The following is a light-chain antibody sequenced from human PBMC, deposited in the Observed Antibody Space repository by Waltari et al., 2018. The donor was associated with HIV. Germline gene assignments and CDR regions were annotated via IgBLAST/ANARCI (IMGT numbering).Light chain of an antibody. Sequence: QSVLTQPPSVSGAPGQRIPIPCTGSSSNLGAGYDVHLYQQLPGTAPKLLIYGNNNRPSGVPDRFSGSKSGTSGSLAITGLQAEDEADYYCQSYDSSLSGWVFGGGTKLTVL. CDR3: QSYDSSLSGWV. V-gene: IGLV1-40*01. CDR1: SSNLGAGYD. J-gene: IGLJ3*02. CDR2: GNN.